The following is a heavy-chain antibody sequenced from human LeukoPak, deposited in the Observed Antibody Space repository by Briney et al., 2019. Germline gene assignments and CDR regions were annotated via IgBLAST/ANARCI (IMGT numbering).Heavy chain of an antibody. J-gene: IGHJ6*03. CDR3: ARDARWLLSITYYYYYYMDV. V-gene: IGHV1-2*02. Sequence: ASVKVSCKASGYTFTGYYMRWVRQAPGQGLEWMGWINPNSGGTNYAQKFQGRVTMTRDTSISTAYMELSRLRSDDTAVYYCARDARWLLSITYYYYYYMDVWGKGTTVTVSS. CDR2: INPNSGGT. D-gene: IGHD5-24*01. CDR1: GYTFTGYY.